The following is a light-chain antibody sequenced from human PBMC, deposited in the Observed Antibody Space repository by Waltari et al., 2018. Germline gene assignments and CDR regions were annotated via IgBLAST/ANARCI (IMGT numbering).Light chain of an antibody. CDR3: QQYYDIPVT. CDR1: QSVLYNTDNKNY. CDR2: WAS. V-gene: IGKV4-1*01. J-gene: IGKJ2*01. Sequence: DIVMTQSPDYLPVSLGERATLNCKSSQSVLYNTDNKNYLAWYQQKPGQSPKLLIYWASTRESGVPDRFSGSGSGTDFTLTISGLQADDAAIYFCQQYYDIPVTFGQGTRLEIK.